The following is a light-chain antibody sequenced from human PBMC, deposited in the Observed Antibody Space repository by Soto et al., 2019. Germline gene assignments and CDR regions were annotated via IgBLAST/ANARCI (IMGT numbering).Light chain of an antibody. CDR3: SSYTSTSTL. CDR2: EVT. Sequence: QSALTQPASVSGSPGQSITLSCTGTSSDFAGYTSVSWYQQHPGEAPKIIIYEVTSRPSGVSDRFSGSKSANTAYLTISGLRTEDEADYYCSSYTSTSTLFGGGTKLTVL. J-gene: IGLJ2*01. V-gene: IGLV2-14*03. CDR1: SSDFAGYTS.